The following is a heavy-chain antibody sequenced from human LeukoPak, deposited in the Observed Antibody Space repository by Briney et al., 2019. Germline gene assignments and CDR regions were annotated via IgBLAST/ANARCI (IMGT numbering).Heavy chain of an antibody. D-gene: IGHD3-9*01. CDR2: ISYDGGNK. J-gene: IGHJ3*02. CDR3: AKDLRYSDWLPLDAFDI. CDR1: GFTFSSHA. V-gene: IGHV3-30*04. Sequence: GGSLGLSCAASGFTFSSHAMHWVRQAPGKGLEWVAVISYDGGNKYYADSVKGRFTISRDNPKNTLYLQMNSLRAEDTAVYYCAKDLRYSDWLPLDAFDIWGQGTMVTVSS.